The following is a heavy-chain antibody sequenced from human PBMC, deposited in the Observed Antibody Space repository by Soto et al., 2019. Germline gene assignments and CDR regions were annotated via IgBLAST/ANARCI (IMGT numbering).Heavy chain of an antibody. Sequence: SETLSLTCTVSGGSISSSSYYWGWIRQPPGKGLEWIGSIYYSGSTYYNPSLKSRVTISVDTSKNQFSLKLSSVTAADTAVYYCARQTYYGSGSYPGHFDYWGQGTLVTVSS. CDR1: GGSISSSSYY. CDR2: IYYSGST. J-gene: IGHJ4*02. V-gene: IGHV4-39*01. CDR3: ARQTYYGSGSYPGHFDY. D-gene: IGHD3-10*01.